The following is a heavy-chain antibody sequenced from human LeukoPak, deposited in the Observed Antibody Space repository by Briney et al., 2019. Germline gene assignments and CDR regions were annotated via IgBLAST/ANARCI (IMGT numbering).Heavy chain of an antibody. J-gene: IGHJ4*02. CDR1: GFTVSSNY. V-gene: IGHV3-53*01. CDR3: ARDRLYSSSSEDY. CDR2: IYSGGST. D-gene: IGHD6-6*01. Sequence: AGGSLRLSCAASGFTVSSNYMSWVRQAPGKGLEWVSVIYSGGSTYYADSVQGRFTISRDNSKNMLYLQMNSLRAEDTAVYYCARDRLYSSSSEDYWGQGILVTVSS.